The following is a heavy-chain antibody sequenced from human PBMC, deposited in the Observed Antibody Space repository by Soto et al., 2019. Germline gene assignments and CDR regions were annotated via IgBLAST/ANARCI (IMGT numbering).Heavy chain of an antibody. Sequence: GGSLRLSCAASGFNFNSYTINWVRQAPGKRLEWPSSISSSGYIFSTDSVRGRFTISRDNAKNSVYLQINSLRAEDTAVYFCARDCSGGSCYPGMDVWGQGTTVTVS. J-gene: IGHJ6*02. D-gene: IGHD2-15*01. V-gene: IGHV3-21*01. CDR2: ISSSGYI. CDR3: ARDCSGGSCYPGMDV. CDR1: GFNFNSYT.